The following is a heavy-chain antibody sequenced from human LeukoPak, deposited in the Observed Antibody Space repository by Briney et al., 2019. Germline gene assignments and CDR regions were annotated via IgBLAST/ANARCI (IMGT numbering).Heavy chain of an antibody. J-gene: IGHJ4*02. CDR3: ARWVKGYYYDSSGYPGFDY. Sequence: PSETLSLTCTVSGGSISSSSYYWGWIRQPPGKGLEWIESIYYSGSTYYNPSLKSRVTISVDTSKNQFSLKLSSVTAADTAVYYCARWVKGYYYDSSGYPGFDYWGQGTLVTVSS. CDR1: GGSISSSSYY. CDR2: IYYSGST. D-gene: IGHD3-22*01. V-gene: IGHV4-39*01.